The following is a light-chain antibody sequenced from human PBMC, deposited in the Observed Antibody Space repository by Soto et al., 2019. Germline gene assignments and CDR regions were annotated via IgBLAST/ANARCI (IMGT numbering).Light chain of an antibody. J-gene: IGKJ4*01. CDR2: AES. CDR1: QGISSY. V-gene: IGKV1-8*01. Sequence: AIRMTQSPSSLSASTGDRVTITCRASQGISSYLAWYQQKPGKAPKLLIYAESTLQSGVPSRFSGSGSGTDFTLTISCLQSEDFATYYCHQYYSYPLTFGGGTKVEIK. CDR3: HQYYSYPLT.